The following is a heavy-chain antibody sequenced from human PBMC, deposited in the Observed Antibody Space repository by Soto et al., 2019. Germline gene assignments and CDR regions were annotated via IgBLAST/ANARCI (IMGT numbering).Heavy chain of an antibody. J-gene: IGHJ6*02. Sequence: PGESLKISCNGSGYSFTIYWISLVLQMPGKGLDWMWRIDPSDSYTNYSPSFQGHVTISADKSISTAYLQWSSLKASDTAMYYCARHASITMIVVVPDAYYYYGMDVWGQGTTVTVSS. CDR1: GYSFTIYW. V-gene: IGHV5-10-1*01. CDR2: IDPSDSYT. CDR3: ARHASITMIVVVPDAYYYYGMDV. D-gene: IGHD3-22*01.